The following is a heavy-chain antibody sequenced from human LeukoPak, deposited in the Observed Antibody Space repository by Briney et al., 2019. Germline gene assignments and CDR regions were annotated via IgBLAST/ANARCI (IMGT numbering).Heavy chain of an antibody. D-gene: IGHD1-26*01. CDR2: IRFDGTNK. J-gene: IGHJ4*02. Sequence: GGSLRLSCAASGFTFSSYGMYWVRQATGKGLEWMAYIRFDGTNKYYAESVKGRFTISRDNSKNTLYLQMNSLKPEDAAIYYCAKYRGTYFFSDYWGQGTLVTVSS. V-gene: IGHV3-30*02. CDR1: GFTFSSYG. CDR3: AKYRGTYFFSDY.